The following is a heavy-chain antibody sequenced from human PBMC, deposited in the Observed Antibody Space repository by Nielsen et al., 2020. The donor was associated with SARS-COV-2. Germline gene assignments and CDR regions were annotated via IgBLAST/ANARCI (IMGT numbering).Heavy chain of an antibody. D-gene: IGHD3-10*01. V-gene: IGHV4-39*07. J-gene: IGHJ6*02. CDR1: GGSISSSSYY. CDR2: IYYSGST. CDR3: ARMRYYGSTDV. Sequence: SETLSLTCTASGGSISSSSYYWGWIRQPPGKGLEWIGSIYYSGSTYYNPSLKSRVTISVDTSKNQFSLKLSSVTAADTAVYYCARMRYYGSTDVWGQGTTVTVSS.